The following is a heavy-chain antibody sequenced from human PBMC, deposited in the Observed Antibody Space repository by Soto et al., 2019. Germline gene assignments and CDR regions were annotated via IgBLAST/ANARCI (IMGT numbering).Heavy chain of an antibody. Sequence: QITLKESGPTLVKPTQTLTLTCTFSGFSLSSSGEGVGWIRQPPGKALEWLALIYWDDDTRYSPSLKSRLTITKDTSKKQVVLTMTNMDPVDTATYYCAHRRPLCSGDRCPHDWFDPWGQGTLVTVSS. CDR3: AHRRPLCSGDRCPHDWFDP. D-gene: IGHD2-15*01. J-gene: IGHJ5*02. CDR2: IYWDDDT. CDR1: GFSLSSSGEG. V-gene: IGHV2-5*02.